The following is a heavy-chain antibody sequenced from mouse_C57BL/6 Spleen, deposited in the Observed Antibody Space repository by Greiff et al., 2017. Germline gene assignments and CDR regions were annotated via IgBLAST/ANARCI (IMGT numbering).Heavy chain of an antibody. D-gene: IGHD1-1*01. V-gene: IGHV5-17*01. CDR1: GFTFSDYG. CDR3: ASQVPLYYGSSAYAMDY. Sequence: DVMLVESGGGLVKPGGSLKLSCAASGFTFSDYGMHWVRQAPEKGLEWVAYISSGSSTIYYADTVKGRFTISRDNAKNTLFLQMTSLRSEDTAMYYCASQVPLYYGSSAYAMDYWGQGTSVTVSS. J-gene: IGHJ4*01. CDR2: ISSGSSTI.